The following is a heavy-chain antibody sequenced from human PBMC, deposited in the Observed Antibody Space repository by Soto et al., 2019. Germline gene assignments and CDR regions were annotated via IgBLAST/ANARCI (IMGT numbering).Heavy chain of an antibody. D-gene: IGHD5-12*01. CDR1: GFTFSSYA. CDR2: ISGSGGIT. Sequence: EVQLLESGGGLVQPGGSLRLSCAASGFTFSSYAMSWVRQAPGKGLEWVSGISGSGGITYDADSVKGRFTISRDNSKNTMYLQMNSLRAEDTAVYYCAKDREMATTPNYFDYWGQGTLVTVSS. V-gene: IGHV3-23*01. J-gene: IGHJ4*02. CDR3: AKDREMATTPNYFDY.